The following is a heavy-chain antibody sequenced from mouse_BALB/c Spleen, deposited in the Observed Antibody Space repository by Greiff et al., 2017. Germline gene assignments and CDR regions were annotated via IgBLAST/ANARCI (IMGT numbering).Heavy chain of an antibody. Sequence: EVMLVESGGGLVQPGGSLKLSCAASGFTFSSYTMSWVRQTPEKRLEWVAYISNGGGSTYYPDTVKGRFTISRDNAKNTLYLQMSSLKSEDTAMYYCATYRDWYFDVWGAGTTVTVSS. CDR2: ISNGGGST. V-gene: IGHV5-12-2*01. CDR3: ATYRDWYFDV. CDR1: GFTFSSYT. J-gene: IGHJ1*01. D-gene: IGHD2-14*01.